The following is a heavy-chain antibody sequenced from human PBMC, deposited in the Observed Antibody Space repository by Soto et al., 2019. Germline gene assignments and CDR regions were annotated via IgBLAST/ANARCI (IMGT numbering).Heavy chain of an antibody. D-gene: IGHD2-2*01. J-gene: IGHJ4*02. V-gene: IGHV4-30-4*01. CDR2: ISYSGTT. CDR1: GGSISSGNYY. CDR3: TTGSRYQLLLDY. Sequence: SETLSLTCTVSGGSISSGNYYWSWIRQPPGKGLEWIGFISYSGTTHYSASLRSRVSISVDTSKNQFSLDLSSVTAADTAVYYCTTGSRYQLLLDYWGQGTLVTVSS.